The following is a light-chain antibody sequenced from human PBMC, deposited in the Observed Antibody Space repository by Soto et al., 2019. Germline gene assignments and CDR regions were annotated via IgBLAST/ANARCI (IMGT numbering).Light chain of an antibody. CDR2: DAS. CDR3: QHYGSSPPYT. J-gene: IGKJ2*01. Sequence: EILMTQSPATLSVSPGEGATLSCRASQSVSTKLAWYQQKPGQAPRLLIFDASTRATGIPARFSGSGSGTEFTLTISRLEAEDSAVYYCQHYGSSPPYTFGQGTKLKIK. CDR1: QSVSTK. V-gene: IGKV3-15*01.